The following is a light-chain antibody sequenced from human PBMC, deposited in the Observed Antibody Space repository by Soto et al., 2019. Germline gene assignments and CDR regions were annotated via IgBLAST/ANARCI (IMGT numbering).Light chain of an antibody. Sequence: DIQMAQSPSTLSASVGDRVSVCCRASQNISPWLAWYQQKPGKAPKLLIYGASSLEGGVPSRFSGSGSGTDFTLTISSLQPDDFATYYCQQYSSSATFGQGTKVDIK. CDR1: QNISPW. J-gene: IGKJ1*01. CDR2: GAS. V-gene: IGKV1-5*01. CDR3: QQYSSSAT.